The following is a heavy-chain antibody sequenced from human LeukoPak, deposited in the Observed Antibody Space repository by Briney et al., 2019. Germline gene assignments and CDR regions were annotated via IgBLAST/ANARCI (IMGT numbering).Heavy chain of an antibody. Sequence: PGGSLRLSCQASGSTFYMYAMSWVRQAPGKGLEWVASMCGTAGCTFYPDSVKGRFTISRDNSKNVLYLRMKSLTAEDTAIYDCAKDRPNFHENSGHYYRRVGDSWGQGTLVTVSS. J-gene: IGHJ5*01. V-gene: IGHV3-23*01. CDR1: GSTFYMYA. CDR2: MCGTAGCT. D-gene: IGHD3-22*01. CDR3: AKDRPNFHENSGHYYRRVGDS.